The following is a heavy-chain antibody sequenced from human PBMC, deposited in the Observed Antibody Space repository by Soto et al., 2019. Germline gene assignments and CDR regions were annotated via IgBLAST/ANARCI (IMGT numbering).Heavy chain of an antibody. D-gene: IGHD1-26*01. J-gene: IGHJ4*02. CDR1: GFIFSDYS. V-gene: IGHV3-21*01. CDR2: ISGSSMYI. Sequence: ESGGGRVKPGGSLGLSCAASGFIFSDYSMDWVRQAPGKGLEWVASISGSSMYISYADSVRGRFTISRDNAKNSLYLQMNNLTAEDTAVYYCARDGRGSYFTFYFDFWGQGTLVTASS. CDR3: ARDGRGSYFTFYFDF.